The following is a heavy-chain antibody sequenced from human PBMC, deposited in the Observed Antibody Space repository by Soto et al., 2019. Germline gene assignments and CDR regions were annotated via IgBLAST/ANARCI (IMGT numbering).Heavy chain of an antibody. Sequence: QVQLVESGGGVVQPGTSLRFSCAASGFTLSGYAMHWVRQAPGKGLEWVAVISYDGSNKYYVDSVKGRFTISRDNSKNTLYLQMNSLRAEDTAVYYCATDGVAAPGYYFDYWGQGTLVTVSS. CDR1: GFTLSGYA. CDR2: ISYDGSNK. J-gene: IGHJ4*02. CDR3: ATDGVAAPGYYFDY. D-gene: IGHD6-13*01. V-gene: IGHV3-30-3*01.